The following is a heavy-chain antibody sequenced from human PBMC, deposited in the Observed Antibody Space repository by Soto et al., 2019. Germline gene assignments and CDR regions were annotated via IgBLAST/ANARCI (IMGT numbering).Heavy chain of an antibody. CDR2: IIPIFGTA. D-gene: IGHD3-22*01. V-gene: IGHV1-69*13. CDR3: ASGIDYYVSSGSSAALGY. CDR1: GGTFSSYA. Sequence: SVKVSCKASGGTFSSYAISWVRQAPGQGLEWMGGIIPIFGTANYAQKFQGRVTITADESTSTAYMELSSLRSEDTAVYYCASGIDYYVSSGSSAALGYWGQGALVTVSS. J-gene: IGHJ4*02.